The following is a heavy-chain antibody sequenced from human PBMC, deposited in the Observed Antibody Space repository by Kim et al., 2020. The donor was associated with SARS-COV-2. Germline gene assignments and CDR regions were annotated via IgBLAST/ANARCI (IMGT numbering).Heavy chain of an antibody. D-gene: IGHD2-21*02. CDR2: INTNTWRP. CDR1: GYSLTDYP. CDR3: TRGLGGYSLNGY. V-gene: IGHV7-4-1*02. J-gene: IGHJ4*02. Sequence: ASVKVSCKASGYSLTDYPINWVRQAPGQGLKWMGYINTNTWRPTYAPDLAGRVVFSLDTSVTTAYLQINGLKAEDTAIYYCTRGLGGYSLNGYWGQGTLVTVSS.